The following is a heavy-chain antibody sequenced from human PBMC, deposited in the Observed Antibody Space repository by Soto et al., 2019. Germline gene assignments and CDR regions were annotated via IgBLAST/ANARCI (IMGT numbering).Heavy chain of an antibody. CDR3: ARGLEYGGTYFGH. CDR2: ISYDGSNK. J-gene: IGHJ1*01. V-gene: IGHV3-30*03. CDR1: GFTFSSYG. Sequence: LRLSCAASGFTFSSYGMHWVRQAPGKGLEWVAVISYDGSNKYYADSVKGRFTISRDNSKNTLYLQMNSLRAEDTAVYYCARGLEYGGTYFGHWGQGTLVTVSS. D-gene: IGHD4-17*01.